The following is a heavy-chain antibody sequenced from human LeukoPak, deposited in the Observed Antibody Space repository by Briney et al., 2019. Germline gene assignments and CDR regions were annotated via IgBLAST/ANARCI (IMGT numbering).Heavy chain of an antibody. Sequence: GGSLRLSCAASGFTFSSYAMSWVRQAPGKGLEWVSAISGSGGSTYYADSVKGRFTISRDNAKNSLYLEMKSLRPEDTALYYCARDLGSLPAAIGYSYYGLDVWGQGTTVTVSS. V-gene: IGHV3-23*01. CDR3: ARDLGSLPAAIGYSYYGLDV. J-gene: IGHJ6*02. D-gene: IGHD2-2*02. CDR1: GFTFSSYA. CDR2: ISGSGGST.